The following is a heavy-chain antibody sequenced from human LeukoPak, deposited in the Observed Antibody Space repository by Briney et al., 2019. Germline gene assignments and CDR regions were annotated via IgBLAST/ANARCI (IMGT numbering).Heavy chain of an antibody. CDR1: GGSFSGYY. J-gene: IGHJ4*02. CDR3: ARGAPGY. CDR2: IKVGGGT. V-gene: IGHV4-34*01. Sequence: KPSETLSLTCAVYGGSFSGYYWSWIRQPPGKGLEWIGQIKVGGGTKYNPSLNSRVTMSLDTSKNQFSLKLTSVSAADTAVYYCARGAPGYWGKGTLVTVSS.